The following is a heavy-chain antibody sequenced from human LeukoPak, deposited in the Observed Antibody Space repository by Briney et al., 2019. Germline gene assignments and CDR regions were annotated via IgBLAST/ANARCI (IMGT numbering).Heavy chain of an antibody. CDR1: GDSISSSY. CDR2: VYYTGST. Sequence: PSETLSLTCTASGDSISSSYWGWIRHPPGKGLEWIGYVYYTGSTNYNPSLKSRVTISVDTSKNQFSLKLSSVTAADTAVYYCARRSQENRVTTAKNWFDPWGQGTQVTVSS. D-gene: IGHD4-17*01. CDR3: ARRSQENRVTTAKNWFDP. J-gene: IGHJ5*02. V-gene: IGHV4-59*08.